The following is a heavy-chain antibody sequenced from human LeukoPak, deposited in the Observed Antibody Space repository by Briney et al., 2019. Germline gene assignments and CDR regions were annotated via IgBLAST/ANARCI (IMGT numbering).Heavy chain of an antibody. CDR2: IYPGDSDT. CDR1: GYDFTTYW. Sequence: GESLKIFCKASGYDFTTYWIGWVRQMPGKGLEWMGIIYPGDSDTRYSPSFQGQVTISADKSISTAYLRWSALKASDTAMYYCVRRDSSGYRLIYYFDYWGQGTLVTVSS. J-gene: IGHJ4*02. CDR3: VRRDSSGYRLIYYFDY. D-gene: IGHD3-22*01. V-gene: IGHV5-51*01.